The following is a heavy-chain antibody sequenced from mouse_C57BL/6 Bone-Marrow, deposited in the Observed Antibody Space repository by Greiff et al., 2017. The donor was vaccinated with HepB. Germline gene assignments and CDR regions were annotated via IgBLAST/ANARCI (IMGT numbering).Heavy chain of an antibody. J-gene: IGHJ1*03. D-gene: IGHD1-1*01. CDR2: IWWDDDK. CDR3: ARIVNYYYGSSYWYFDV. Sequence: ESGPGILQPSQTLSLTCSFSGFSLSTFGMGVGWIRQPSGKGLEWLAHIWWDDDKYYNPALKSRLTISKDTSKNQVFLKIANVDTADTATYYCARIVNYYYGSSYWYFDVWGTGTTVTVSS. CDR1: GFSLSTFGMG. V-gene: IGHV8-8*01.